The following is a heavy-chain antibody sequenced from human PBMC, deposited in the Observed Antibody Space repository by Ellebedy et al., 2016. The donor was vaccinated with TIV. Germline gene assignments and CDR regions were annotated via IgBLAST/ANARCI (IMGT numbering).Heavy chain of an antibody. V-gene: IGHV4-59*08. J-gene: IGHJ4*02. CDR1: GGSISSYY. Sequence: MPSETLSLTCTVSGGSISSYYWSWIRQPPGKGLEWIGYIYYSGSTNYNPSLKSRVTISVDTSKNQFSLKLSSVTAADTAVYYCARHGAYSSGPFDYWGQGTLVTVSS. D-gene: IGHD6-19*01. CDR2: IYYSGST. CDR3: ARHGAYSSGPFDY.